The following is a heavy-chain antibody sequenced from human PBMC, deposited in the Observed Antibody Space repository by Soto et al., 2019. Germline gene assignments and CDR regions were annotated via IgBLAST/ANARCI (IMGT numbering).Heavy chain of an antibody. V-gene: IGHV4-4*02. CDR1: GGSITSSEW. D-gene: IGHD6-6*01. J-gene: IGHJ4*02. CDR3: ASRAADRPF. CDR2: ISRTGST. Sequence: TLSLTCAVSGGSITSSEWWSWVRQPPGKGLEWIGEISRTGSTNYNSTLKSRVTISLDKSNNQFSLKLNSVTAADTAVYYCASRAADRPFWGQGTLVTISS.